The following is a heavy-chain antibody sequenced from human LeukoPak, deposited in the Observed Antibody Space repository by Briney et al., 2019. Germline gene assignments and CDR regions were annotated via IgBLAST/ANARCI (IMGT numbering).Heavy chain of an antibody. CDR3: ARDPFGSSLDY. J-gene: IGHJ4*02. Sequence: SETLSLTCTVSGGSVTSYYCNWIRQPAGKGLEWIGRIYSSGDTNYNPSLKSRITMSVDTSKNQFSLNLSSVTAADTAVYYCARDPFGSSLDYWGQGTLGTVSS. V-gene: IGHV4-4*07. CDR1: GGSVTSYY. CDR2: IYSSGDT. D-gene: IGHD1-26*01.